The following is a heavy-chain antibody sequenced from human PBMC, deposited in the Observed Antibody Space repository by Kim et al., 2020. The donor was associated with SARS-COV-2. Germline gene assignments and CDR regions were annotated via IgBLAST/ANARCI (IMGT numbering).Heavy chain of an antibody. CDR1: GFTFSSYA. Sequence: GGSLRLSCAASGFTFSSYALSWVRQAPGKGLEWVSRISASGGDTYYADSVQGRVTISSDNSKNALNLEMNSLRAEDTALYYCSKVTTLTAPFYDYWGQGT. CDR3: SKVTTLTAPFYDY. V-gene: IGHV3-23*01. J-gene: IGHJ4*02. CDR2: ISASGGDT. D-gene: IGHD4-4*01.